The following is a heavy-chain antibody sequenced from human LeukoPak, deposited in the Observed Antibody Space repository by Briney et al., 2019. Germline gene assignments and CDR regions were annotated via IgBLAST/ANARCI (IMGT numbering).Heavy chain of an antibody. Sequence: GGSLRLSCAASGFTFSSYAMHWVRQAPGKGLEWVAVISYDGSNKYYADSVKGRFTISRDNSKNTLYLQMNSLRAEDTAVYYCASDFDWLLSVDYWGQGTLVTVSS. CDR3: ASDFDWLLSVDY. V-gene: IGHV3-30*07. D-gene: IGHD3-9*01. CDR2: ISYDGSNK. CDR1: GFTFSSYA. J-gene: IGHJ4*02.